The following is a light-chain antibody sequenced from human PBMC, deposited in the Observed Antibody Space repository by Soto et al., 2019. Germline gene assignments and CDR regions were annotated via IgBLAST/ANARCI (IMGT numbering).Light chain of an antibody. CDR2: KSS. V-gene: IGKV1-5*03. Sequence: DIQMTQCPSTLSASVGDRFTITCVAIQSISSWLAWYQQKPVKYPKLLIYKSSTLESGVTSKFSGSGSGKEFTLTISSLQPEDFATYYCQPYNSYPWTFGPGTQVDIK. J-gene: IGKJ1*01. CDR3: QPYNSYPWT. CDR1: QSISSW.